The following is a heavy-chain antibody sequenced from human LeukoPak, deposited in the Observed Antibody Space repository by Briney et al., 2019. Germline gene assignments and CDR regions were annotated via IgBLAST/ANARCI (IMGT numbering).Heavy chain of an antibody. Sequence: PSETLSLTCTVSGGSISSGDYCWSWIRQPPGKGLEWIGYIYYSGSTYYNPSLKSRVTISVDTSKNQFSLKLSSVTAADTAVYYCARETYCSSTSCYGVVDYWGQGTLVTVSS. CDR2: IYYSGST. D-gene: IGHD2-2*01. J-gene: IGHJ4*02. CDR3: ARETYCSSTSCYGVVDY. V-gene: IGHV4-30-4*08. CDR1: GGSISSGDYC.